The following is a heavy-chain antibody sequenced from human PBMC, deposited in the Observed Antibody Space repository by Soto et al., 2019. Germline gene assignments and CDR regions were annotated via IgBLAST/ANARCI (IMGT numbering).Heavy chain of an antibody. Sequence: PGESLKISCKVSGYSFSSFWITWVRQMPGKGLEWMGRIDPSDSYANYSPSFQGHVTFSADKSINTAYLQWSSLKASDTAMYYCGRVRVDKAEGWFDPWGQGTLVTVYS. CDR2: IDPSDSYA. D-gene: IGHD5-18*01. CDR1: GYSFSSFW. CDR3: GRVRVDKAEGWFDP. V-gene: IGHV5-10-1*01. J-gene: IGHJ5*02.